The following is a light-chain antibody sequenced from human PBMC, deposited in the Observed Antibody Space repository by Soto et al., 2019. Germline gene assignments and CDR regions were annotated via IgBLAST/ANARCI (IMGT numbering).Light chain of an antibody. J-gene: IGKJ2*01. CDR2: GAS. Sequence: ETVLTQSPATLSLSPGERVTLSCRASQSVGSYLAWYQQKPGQAPRLFIYGASNRATDIPARFSGSGSGADFTLTISSLEPEDFAVYYCQQRGGWPHTFGQGTKLEIK. CDR3: QQRGGWPHT. V-gene: IGKV3-11*01. CDR1: QSVGSY.